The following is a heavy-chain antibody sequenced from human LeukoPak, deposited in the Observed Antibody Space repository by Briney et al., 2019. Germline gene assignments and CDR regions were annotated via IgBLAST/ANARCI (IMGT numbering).Heavy chain of an antibody. CDR1: GYTFIGYY. V-gene: IGHV1-2*02. CDR2: INPNGGGT. J-gene: IGHJ4*02. D-gene: IGHD1-26*01. Sequence: ASVKVSCKASGYTFIGYYMHWVRQAPGQGLEWMGWINPNGGGTNYAQQFQGRVTMTSDTSISTAYMELSSLRSDDTAVYYCARDSYSGSYYYWGQGTLVTVSS. CDR3: ARDSYSGSYYY.